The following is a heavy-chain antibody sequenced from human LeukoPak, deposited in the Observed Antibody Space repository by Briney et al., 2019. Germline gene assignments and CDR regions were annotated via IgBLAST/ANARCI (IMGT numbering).Heavy chain of an antibody. CDR3: ARADSSSWYQPDY. CDR2: INPNSGGT. Sequence: ASVKVSCKASGYTFTGYYMRWVRQAPGQGLEWMGWINPNSGGTNYAQRFQGRVTMTRDTSISTAYMELSRLTSGDTAVYYCARADSSSWYQPDYWGQGTLVTVSS. V-gene: IGHV1-2*02. J-gene: IGHJ4*02. CDR1: GYTFTGYY. D-gene: IGHD6-13*01.